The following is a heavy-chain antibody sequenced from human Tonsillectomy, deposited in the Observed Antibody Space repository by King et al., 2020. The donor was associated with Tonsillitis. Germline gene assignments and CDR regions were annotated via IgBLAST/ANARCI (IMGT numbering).Heavy chain of an antibody. CDR3: AVRGSGYYYGMDV. J-gene: IGHJ6*02. CDR2: ISHDGSNE. Sequence: VQLVESGGGVVQPGRSLRLSCATSGFTFSSYGMRWVRQAPGKGLQWVAVISHDGSNEYYADSVKGRFTISRDNSKNTLYLQMNSLRAEDTAVYYCAVRGSGYYYGMDVWGQGTTVTVSS. V-gene: IGHV3-30*03. CDR1: GFTFSSYG.